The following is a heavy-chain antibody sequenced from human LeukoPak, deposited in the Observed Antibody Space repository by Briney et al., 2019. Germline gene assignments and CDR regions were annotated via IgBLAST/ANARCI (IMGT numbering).Heavy chain of an antibody. D-gene: IGHD3-3*01. J-gene: IGHJ1*01. CDR2: IYSSGRT. CDR3: ARDNSIIGVVSAEYFQN. Sequence: SETLSLTCTVSGVSISSNYWSWIRQPAGKGLEWIGRIYSSGRTTYNPSLESRVTMSVDTSRNQLSLNLTSVTAADTAVYFCARDNSIIGVVSAEYFQNWGQGTLVTVSS. V-gene: IGHV4-4*07. CDR1: GVSISSNY.